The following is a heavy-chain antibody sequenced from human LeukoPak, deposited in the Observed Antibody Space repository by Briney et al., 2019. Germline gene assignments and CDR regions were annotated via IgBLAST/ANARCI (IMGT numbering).Heavy chain of an antibody. CDR2: IKQDGSEK. Sequence: GGSLRLSCAASGFTFSLYWMNWVRQAPGKGLEWVANIKQDGSEKYYVDSVKGRFTISRDNAKNSLYLQMNSLRAEDTAVYYCAKSQHQVGATDYWGQGTLVTVSS. CDR1: GFTFSLYW. CDR3: AKSQHQVGATDY. J-gene: IGHJ4*02. V-gene: IGHV3-7*01. D-gene: IGHD1-26*01.